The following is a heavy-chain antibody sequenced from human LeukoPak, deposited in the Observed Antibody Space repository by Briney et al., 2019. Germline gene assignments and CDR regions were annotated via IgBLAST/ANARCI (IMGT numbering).Heavy chain of an antibody. CDR3: TTVYFPYCSGGSCYFGDV. CDR2: IKSKTDGGTT. J-gene: IGHJ6*02. V-gene: IGHV3-15*07. Sequence: GGSLRLSCAASGFTFSNAWMNWVRQAPGKGLEWVGRIKSKTDGGTTDYAAPVKGRFTISRDDSKNTLYLQMNSLKTEDTAVYHCTTVYFPYCSGGSCYFGDVWGQGTTVTVSS. D-gene: IGHD2-15*01. CDR1: GFTFSNAW.